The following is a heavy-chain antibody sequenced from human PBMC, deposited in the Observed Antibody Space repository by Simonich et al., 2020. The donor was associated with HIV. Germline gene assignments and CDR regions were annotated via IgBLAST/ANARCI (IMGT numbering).Heavy chain of an antibody. CDR2: VDPEDGEE. Sequence: EVKLVQSGAEVKKPGATVKISCKVSGYTFTDYYIHWVQQAPGKGLEWMGRVDPEDGEEIFPEKFQGRVTITADTSTDTAYMELSGLRSEDTAVYYCATPSLAATAFDYWGQGTLVTVSS. CDR3: ATPSLAATAFDY. J-gene: IGHJ4*02. D-gene: IGHD2-15*01. V-gene: IGHV1-69-2*01. CDR1: GYTFTDYY.